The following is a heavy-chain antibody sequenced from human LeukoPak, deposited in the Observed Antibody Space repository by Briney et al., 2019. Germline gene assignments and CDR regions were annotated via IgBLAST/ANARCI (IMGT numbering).Heavy chain of an antibody. Sequence: PSETLSLTCTVSGGSISSGGYYWSWIRQPPGKGLEWIGYIYHSGSTYYNPSLKSRVTISVDRSKNQFSLKLNSVTAADTAVYYCARVNEYSSSYYFDYWGQGTLVTVSS. CDR1: GGSISSGGYY. D-gene: IGHD6-6*01. CDR2: IYHSGST. CDR3: ARVNEYSSSYYFDY. J-gene: IGHJ4*02. V-gene: IGHV4-30-2*01.